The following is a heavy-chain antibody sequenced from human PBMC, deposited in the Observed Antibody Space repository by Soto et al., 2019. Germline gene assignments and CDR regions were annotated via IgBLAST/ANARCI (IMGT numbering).Heavy chain of an antibody. Sequence: EVQLVESGGGLVQPGGSMRLSCAASGFTVSSNYMSWVRQAPGKGLEWVSVIYSGGSTYYADSVKGRFTISTDNSKHTLYLQMNSLRAEDTAVYYCAREDTYCSGGSCYSPDVHYYGMDVWGQGTTVTVSS. J-gene: IGHJ6*02. CDR3: AREDTYCSGGSCYSPDVHYYGMDV. CDR2: IYSGGST. D-gene: IGHD2-15*01. CDR1: GFTVSSNY. V-gene: IGHV3-66*01.